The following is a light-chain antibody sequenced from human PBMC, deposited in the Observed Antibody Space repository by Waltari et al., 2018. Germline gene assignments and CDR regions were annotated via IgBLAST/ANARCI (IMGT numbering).Light chain of an antibody. CDR3: YSTDSTGNHVV. CDR1: ALPKNY. Sequence: PPSVSVSPGQTASITCSGDALPKNYAFWYQQKSGQAPVLIIYDDNKRPSGIPLRYSGSSSGTMATLTISGAQVGDEADYYCYSTDSTGNHVVFGGGTKLTVL. CDR2: DDN. J-gene: IGLJ2*01. V-gene: IGLV3-10*01.